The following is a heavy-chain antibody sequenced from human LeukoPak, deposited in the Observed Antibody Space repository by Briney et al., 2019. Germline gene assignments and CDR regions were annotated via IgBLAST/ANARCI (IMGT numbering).Heavy chain of an antibody. Sequence: GASLRLSWAAAGFTFSCYWTWWGRQAPGEGVGRVVNIRQDGGEKYYVDTVKGRFTISRDNDKTTLDLQMNSRRAEDSDVYYYARDLYGSRSYDPDGMDVWGQGTTVTVSS. V-gene: IGHV3-7*01. CDR2: IRQDGGEK. J-gene: IGHJ6*02. CDR3: ARDLYGSRSYDPDGMDV. D-gene: IGHD3-10*01. CDR1: GFTFSCYW.